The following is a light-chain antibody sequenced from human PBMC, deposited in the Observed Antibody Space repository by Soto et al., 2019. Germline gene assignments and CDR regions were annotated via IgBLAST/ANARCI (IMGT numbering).Light chain of an antibody. J-gene: IGKJ1*01. V-gene: IGKV3-15*01. CDR3: QQYNNWPLT. CDR1: QSVSSN. Sequence: EIVMTQSPATLSVSPEERATLSCRDSQSVSSNLAWYQQKPGQAPRLLIYGASTRATGIPARFSGSGSGTEFTLTISSLQSEDFAVYYCQQYNNWPLTFGQGTKV. CDR2: GAS.